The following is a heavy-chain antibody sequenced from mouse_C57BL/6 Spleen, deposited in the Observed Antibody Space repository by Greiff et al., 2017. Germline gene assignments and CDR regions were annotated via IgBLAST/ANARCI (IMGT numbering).Heavy chain of an antibody. D-gene: IGHD1-1*01. J-gene: IGHJ1*03. CDR2: INPSSGYT. CDR1: GYTFTNYT. Sequence: VMLVESGAELARPGASVKMSCKASGYTFTNYTMHWVKQRPGQGLEWIGYINPSSGYTKYNQKFKDKATLTADKSSSTAYMQLSSLTSEDSAVYYCARRNYGSSYGYFDVWGTGTTGTVSS. CDR3: ARRNYGSSYGYFDV. V-gene: IGHV1-4*01.